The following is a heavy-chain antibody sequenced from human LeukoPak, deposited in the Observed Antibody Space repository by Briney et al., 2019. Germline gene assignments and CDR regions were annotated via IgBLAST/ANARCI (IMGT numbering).Heavy chain of an antibody. Sequence: GGSLRLSCAASGFTFSTYAMNWVRQAPGKGLEWVSYISSSGSTIYYADSVKGRFTISRDSAKNSLYLQMNSLRAEDTAVYYCARAGSGRSPDWFDPWGQGTLVTVSS. V-gene: IGHV3-48*03. D-gene: IGHD1-26*01. CDR3: ARAGSGRSPDWFDP. J-gene: IGHJ5*02. CDR1: GFTFSTYA. CDR2: ISSSGSTI.